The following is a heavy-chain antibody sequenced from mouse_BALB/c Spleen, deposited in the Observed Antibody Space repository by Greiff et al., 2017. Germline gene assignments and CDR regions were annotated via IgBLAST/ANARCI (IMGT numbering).Heavy chain of an antibody. D-gene: IGHD2-1*01. J-gene: IGHJ3*01. CDR3: AREDYGNSWFAY. CDR1: GYTFTSYT. Sequence: QVQLKQSGAELARPGASVKMSCKASGYTFTSYTMHWVKQRPGQGLEWIGYINPSSGYTNYNQKFKDKATLTADKSSSTAYMQLSSLTSEDSAVYYCAREDYGNSWFAYWGQGTLVTVSA. CDR2: INPSSGYT. V-gene: IGHV1-4*01.